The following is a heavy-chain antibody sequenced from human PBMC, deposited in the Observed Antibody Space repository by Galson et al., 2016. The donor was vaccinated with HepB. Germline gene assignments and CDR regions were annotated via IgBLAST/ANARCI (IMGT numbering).Heavy chain of an antibody. D-gene: IGHD3-10*01. CDR2: ISTYSGNT. Sequence: SVKVSCKASGYTFTTSGISWVRQAPGQGLEWMGWISTYSGNTKYAQKFQGGLTLTTDSSTTTAYMELRSLRFDDTALYYCARQTYKNSFYPLDSWGQGTLVTVSS. V-gene: IGHV1-18*01. J-gene: IGHJ4*02. CDR1: GYTFTTSG. CDR3: ARQTYKNSFYPLDS.